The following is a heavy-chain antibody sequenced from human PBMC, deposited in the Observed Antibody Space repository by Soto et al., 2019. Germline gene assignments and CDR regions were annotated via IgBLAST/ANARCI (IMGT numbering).Heavy chain of an antibody. CDR1: GYTFTSYY. Sequence: ASVKVSYKASGYTFTSYYMHWVRQAPGQGLEWMGIINPSGGSTSYAQKFQGRVTMTRDTSTSTVYMELSSLRSEDTAVYYCASGYDSSGYYYSAFDIWGQGTMVTVSS. V-gene: IGHV1-46*01. D-gene: IGHD3-22*01. CDR2: INPSGGST. CDR3: ASGYDSSGYYYSAFDI. J-gene: IGHJ3*02.